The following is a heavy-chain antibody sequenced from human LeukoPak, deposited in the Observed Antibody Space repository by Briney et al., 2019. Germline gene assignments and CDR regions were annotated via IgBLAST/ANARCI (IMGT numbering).Heavy chain of an antibody. Sequence: GGSLRLSCAASGFTFSGYAMSWVRQAPGKGLEWVSAISGSGGSTYYADSVKGRFTISRDNSKNTLYLQMNSLRAEDTAVYYCAKGVITFGGVIQAFDPWGQGTLVTVSS. J-gene: IGHJ5*02. V-gene: IGHV3-23*01. CDR2: ISGSGGST. CDR3: AKGVITFGGVIQAFDP. D-gene: IGHD3-16*02. CDR1: GFTFSGYA.